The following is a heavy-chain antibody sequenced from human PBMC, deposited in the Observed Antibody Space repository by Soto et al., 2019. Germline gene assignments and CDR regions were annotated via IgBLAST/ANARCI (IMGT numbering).Heavy chain of an antibody. CDR1: GYTFTGYY. Sequence: QVQLVQSGAEVKKPGASVKVSCKASGYTFTGYYMHWVRQAPGQGLEWMGWINPNSGGTNYAQKFQGRVTMTRDTSISTAYMELSRLRSDDTAVYYCARGWIDSYGYVDGKFDYWGQGTLVTVSS. CDR2: INPNSGGT. V-gene: IGHV1-2*02. D-gene: IGHD5-18*01. J-gene: IGHJ4*02. CDR3: ARGWIDSYGYVDGKFDY.